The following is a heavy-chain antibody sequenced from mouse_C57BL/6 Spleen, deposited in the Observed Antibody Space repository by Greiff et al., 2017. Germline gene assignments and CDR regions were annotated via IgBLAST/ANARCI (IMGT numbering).Heavy chain of an antibody. Sequence: QVQLQQSGAELVRPGSSVKLSCKASGYTFTSYWMDWVKQRPGQGLEWIGNIYPSDSETHYNQKFKDKATLTVDKSSSTAYMQLSSLTSEDSAVYYCASAYYSNPAWFAYWGQGTLVTVSA. CDR2: IYPSDSET. CDR3: ASAYYSNPAWFAY. J-gene: IGHJ3*01. CDR1: GYTFTSYW. V-gene: IGHV1-61*01. D-gene: IGHD2-5*01.